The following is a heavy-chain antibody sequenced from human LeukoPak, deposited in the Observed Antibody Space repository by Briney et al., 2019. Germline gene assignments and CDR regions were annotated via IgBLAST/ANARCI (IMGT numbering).Heavy chain of an antibody. CDR3: AKDQHESYGHYSGDFDY. V-gene: IGHV3-23*01. D-gene: IGHD3-22*01. J-gene: IGHJ4*02. CDR1: GFTFSNHA. CDR2: ISDDGGRT. Sequence: GGSLRLSCAASGFTFSNHAMSWVRQAPGKGLEWFGVISDDGGRTYYTAPVKGRFTFSRDNSKNTLYLQMSSQRADDTAVYYCAKDQHESYGHYSGDFDYWGQGTLVTVSS.